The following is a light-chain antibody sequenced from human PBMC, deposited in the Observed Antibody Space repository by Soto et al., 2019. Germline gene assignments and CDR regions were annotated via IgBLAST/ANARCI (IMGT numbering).Light chain of an antibody. Sequence: QSVLTQPASVSGSPGQSITIPCTGSSNDIGGYNYVSWYQQHPGRAPKLVIYKVSDRPSGVSTRFSASKSGNTASLTISGLKVEDEADYYCCSSGGSPTYVFGTGTKVTVL. J-gene: IGLJ1*01. CDR3: CSSGGSPTYV. CDR1: SNDIGGYNY. V-gene: IGLV2-23*02. CDR2: KVS.